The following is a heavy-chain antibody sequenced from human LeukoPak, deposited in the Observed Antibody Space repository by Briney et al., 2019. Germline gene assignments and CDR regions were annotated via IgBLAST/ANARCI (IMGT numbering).Heavy chain of an antibody. J-gene: IGHJ5*02. Sequence: SETLSLTCAVYGGSLSGYYWSWVRQSPEKGLEWIGEINHSGTTSYNPSLASRVTISVDTSKNQVSLRLTSVTAADTAVYYCARAPEVKRQRQRVNWFDPWGQGTLGTVSS. CDR1: GGSLSGYY. D-gene: IGHD1-1*01. V-gene: IGHV4-34*01. CDR2: INHSGTT. CDR3: ARAPEVKRQRQRVNWFDP.